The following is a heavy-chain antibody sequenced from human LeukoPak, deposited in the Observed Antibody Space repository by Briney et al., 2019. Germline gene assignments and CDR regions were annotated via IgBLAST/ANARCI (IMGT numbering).Heavy chain of an antibody. V-gene: IGHV4-39*02. CDR3: ARALGTGLVDY. D-gene: IGHD2-8*02. Sequence: SETLSLTCTVAGDSISSSSCYWGWIRQSPGEGLEWIGSIYYNGKTYSNPSLKSRVSISVDTSKNHFSLKLNSVTAADTAVYYCARALGTGLVDYWGQGTLVTVSS. CDR2: IYYNGKT. J-gene: IGHJ4*02. CDR1: GDSISSSSCY.